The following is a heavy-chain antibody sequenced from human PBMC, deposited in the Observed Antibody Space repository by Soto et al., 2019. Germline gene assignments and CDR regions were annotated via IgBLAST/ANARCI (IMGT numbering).Heavy chain of an antibody. J-gene: IGHJ6*03. Sequence: QVQLQESGPGLVKPSETLSLTCTVSGGSITNYYWSWIRQPPGKGLEWIGYIYYSGTTSYNPSLGSRVTISVDTSRSQFSLQLASVTAADTAIYYCATRGQTKLRGISYYYMDVWGKGTTVTVSS. CDR1: GGSITNYY. V-gene: IGHV4-59*08. CDR3: ATRGQTKLRGISYYYMDV. CDR2: IYYSGTT. D-gene: IGHD1-1*01.